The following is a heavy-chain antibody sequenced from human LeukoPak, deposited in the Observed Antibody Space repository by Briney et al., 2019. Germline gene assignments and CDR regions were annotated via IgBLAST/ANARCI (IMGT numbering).Heavy chain of an antibody. J-gene: IGHJ3*02. Sequence: GGSLRLSCAASGFTFSNAWMSWVRQAPGKGLEWVGRIKSKTDGGTTDYAAPVKGRFTISRDDSKDTLYLQMNSLKTEDTAVYYCTTVDYDRDFDAFDIWGQGTMVTVSS. CDR2: IKSKTDGGTT. CDR1: GFTFSNAW. CDR3: TTVDYDRDFDAFDI. V-gene: IGHV3-15*01. D-gene: IGHD3-22*01.